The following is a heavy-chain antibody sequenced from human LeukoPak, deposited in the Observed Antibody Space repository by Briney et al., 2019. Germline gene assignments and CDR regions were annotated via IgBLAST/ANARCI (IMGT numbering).Heavy chain of an antibody. D-gene: IGHD6-19*01. CDR1: GYTFTSYG. J-gene: IGHJ3*02. Sequence: VASVKVSCKASGYTFTSYGISWVRQAPGQGLEWMGWISAYNGNTNYAQKLQGRVTMTTDTSTSTAYMELRSLRSDDTAVYYCASPRGYSSGWFDAFDIWGQGTMVTVSS. V-gene: IGHV1-18*01. CDR3: ASPRGYSSGWFDAFDI. CDR2: ISAYNGNT.